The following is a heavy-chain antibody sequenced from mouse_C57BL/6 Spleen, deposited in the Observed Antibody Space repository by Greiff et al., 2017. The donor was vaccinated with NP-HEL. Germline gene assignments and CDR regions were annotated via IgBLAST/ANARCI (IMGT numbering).Heavy chain of an antibody. CDR2: IYPRSGNT. Sequence: QVQLQQSGAELARPGASVKLSCKASGYNFTSYGISWVKQRTGQGLEWIGEIYPRSGNTYYIEKFKGKATLTADKSSSTAYMELRSLTSEDSAVYFCASRGMSTVVANYYARDYWGQGTSVTVSS. CDR3: ASRGMSTVVANYYARDY. J-gene: IGHJ4*01. CDR1: GYNFTSYG. V-gene: IGHV1-81*01. D-gene: IGHD1-1*01.